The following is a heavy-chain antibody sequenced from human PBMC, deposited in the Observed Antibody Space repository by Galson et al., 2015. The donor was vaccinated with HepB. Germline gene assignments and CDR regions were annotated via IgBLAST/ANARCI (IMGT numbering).Heavy chain of an antibody. Sequence: LSLTCTVSGGSISSYYWSWIRQPPGKGLEWIGYIYYSGSTNYNPSLKSRVTISVDTSKNQFSLKLSSVTAADTAVYYCAYTIAVAGTGFDYWGQGTLVTVSS. V-gene: IGHV4-59*01. CDR3: AYTIAVAGTGFDY. D-gene: IGHD6-19*01. J-gene: IGHJ4*02. CDR2: IYYSGST. CDR1: GGSISSYY.